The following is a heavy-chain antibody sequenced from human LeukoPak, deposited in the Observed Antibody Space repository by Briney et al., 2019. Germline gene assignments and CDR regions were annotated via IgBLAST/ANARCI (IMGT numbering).Heavy chain of an antibody. V-gene: IGHV1-8*02. D-gene: IGHD3-10*01. J-gene: IGHJ4*02. CDR2: MNPNSGNT. CDR3: AREESVVRGVSDY. CDR1: GYTFTDYY. Sequence: ASVKVSCKASGYTFTDYYMHWVRQATGQGLEWMGWMNPNSGNTGYAQKFQGRVTMTRNTSISTAYMELSSLRSEDTAVYYCAREESVVRGVSDYWGQGTLVTVSS.